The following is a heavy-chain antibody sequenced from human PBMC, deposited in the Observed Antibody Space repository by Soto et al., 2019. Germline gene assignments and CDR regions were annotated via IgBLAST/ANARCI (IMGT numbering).Heavy chain of an antibody. J-gene: IGHJ4*02. CDR1: GFTFSSYG. D-gene: IGHD4-17*01. V-gene: IGHV3-30*18. CDR3: AKDYGDYVIDY. Sequence: QVQLVESGGGVVQPGRSLRLSCAASGFTFSSYGMHWVRQAPGKGLEWVAVISYDGSNKYYADSVKGRFTISRDNSKNTLDLQMNSLRAEDTAVYYCAKDYGDYVIDYWGQGTLVTVSS. CDR2: ISYDGSNK.